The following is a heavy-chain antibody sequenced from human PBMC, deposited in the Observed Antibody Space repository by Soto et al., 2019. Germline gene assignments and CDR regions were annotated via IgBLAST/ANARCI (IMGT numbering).Heavy chain of an antibody. CDR2: IIPYLDIT. J-gene: IGHJ4*02. CDR3: ARDTTY. V-gene: IGHV1-69*02. Sequence: QVQLVQSGAEVKKPGSSVKVSCKASGGTFGTYTISWVRQAPGQGLEWMGRIIPYLDITDYAQKFQGRFTIAADNSTTTAYMELNRLRSEDTAVYFCARDTTYWGQGTLVTVSS. CDR1: GGTFGTYT. D-gene: IGHD5-18*01.